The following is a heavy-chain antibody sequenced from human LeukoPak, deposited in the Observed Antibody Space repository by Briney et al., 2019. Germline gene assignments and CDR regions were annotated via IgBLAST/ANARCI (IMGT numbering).Heavy chain of an antibody. V-gene: IGHV1-46*01. CDR2: INPSGGST. J-gene: IGHJ6*02. CDR3: AREPLSRPTPPYYYYGMDV. D-gene: IGHD2-15*01. CDR1: GYTFTSYY. Sequence: GASVKVSCKASGYTFTSYYMHWVRQAPGQGLEWMGIINPSGGSTSYAQKFQGRVTMTRDTSTSTVYMELSSLRSEDTAVYYCAREPLSRPTPPYYYYGMDVWGQGTTVTVSS.